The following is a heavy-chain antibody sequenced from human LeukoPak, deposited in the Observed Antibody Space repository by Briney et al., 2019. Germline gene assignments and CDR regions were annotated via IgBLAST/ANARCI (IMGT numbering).Heavy chain of an antibody. D-gene: IGHD6-13*01. CDR1: GYTFTSYD. J-gene: IGHJ2*01. V-gene: IGHV1-8*01. CDR3: ARILAAAGIRFRYWYFDL. Sequence: ASVKVSCKASGYTFTSYDINWVRQATGQGLEWMGWMNPNSGNTGYAQKFQGRVTMTRNTSISTAYMELSSLRSEDTAVYYCARILAAAGIRFRYWYFDLWGRGTLVTVSS. CDR2: MNPNSGNT.